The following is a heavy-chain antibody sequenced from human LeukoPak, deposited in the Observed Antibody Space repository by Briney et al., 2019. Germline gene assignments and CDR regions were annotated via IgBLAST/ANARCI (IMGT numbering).Heavy chain of an antibody. CDR1: GFTFSSYG. D-gene: IGHD6-19*01. V-gene: IGHV3-33*01. CDR2: IWYDGSNK. CDR3: ARGGGWHYFDY. Sequence: PGGSLRLSCAASGFTFSSYGMHWVRQAPGKGLEWVAVIWYDGSNKYYADSVKGRFTISRDNSKNTLYLQMNSLRAEDTAVYYCARGGGWHYFDYWGQGTLVTVSS. J-gene: IGHJ4*02.